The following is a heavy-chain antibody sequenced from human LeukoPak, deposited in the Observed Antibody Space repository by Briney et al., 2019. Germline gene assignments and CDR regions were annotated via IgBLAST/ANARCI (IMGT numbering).Heavy chain of an antibody. CDR2: ISAYNGNT. J-gene: IGHJ4*02. CDR3: ASHTRIYGDYLIDY. CDR1: GYTFTSYG. D-gene: IGHD4-17*01. V-gene: IGHV1-18*01. Sequence: ASVKVSCKASGYTFTSYGISWVRQAPGQGLEWMGWISAYNGNTNYAQKLQGRVTMTTDTSTSTAYMELRSLRSDDTAVYYCASHTRIYGDYLIDYWGQGTLVTVSS.